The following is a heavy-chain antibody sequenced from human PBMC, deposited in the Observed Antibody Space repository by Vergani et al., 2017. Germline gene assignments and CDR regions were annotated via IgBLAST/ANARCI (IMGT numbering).Heavy chain of an antibody. CDR3: ARDPLYSTTWPFLLLDMDV. Sequence: QVQLQESGPGLVRPSQTLSLTCTVSGGSISSGSYYWSWFRQPAGKGLEWIGRFYTGGGTSYNPSLRSRVTISVDTSKNQFSLQLSSVTAADTAVYYCARDPLYSTTWPFLLLDMDVWGQGTTVTVSS. CDR2: FYTGGGT. J-gene: IGHJ6*02. CDR1: GGSISSGSYY. V-gene: IGHV4-61*02. D-gene: IGHD6-13*01.